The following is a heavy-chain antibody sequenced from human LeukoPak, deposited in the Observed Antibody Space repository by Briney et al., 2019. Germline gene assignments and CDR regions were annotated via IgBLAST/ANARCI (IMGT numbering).Heavy chain of an antibody. V-gene: IGHV4-39*07. Sequence: KPSETLSLTCTVSGGSISSSSYYWGWIRQPPGKGLEWIGSICYSGSTYYNPSLKSRVTISVDTSKNQFSLKLSSVTAADTAVYYCAREYYYGSGSYLYWGKGTTVTVSS. D-gene: IGHD3-10*01. CDR2: ICYSGST. CDR3: AREYYYGSGSYLY. CDR1: GGSISSSSYY. J-gene: IGHJ6*04.